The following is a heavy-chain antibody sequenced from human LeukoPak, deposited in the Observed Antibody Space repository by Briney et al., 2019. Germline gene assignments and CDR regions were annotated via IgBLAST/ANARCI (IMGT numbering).Heavy chain of an antibody. CDR3: AKTRPLDSSSWSHGDY. CDR2: ISGSGDST. D-gene: IGHD6-13*01. J-gene: IGHJ4*02. CDR1: GFTFSSYA. V-gene: IGHV3-23*01. Sequence: GGSLRLSCAASGFTFSSYAMSWVRQAPGKGLEWVSAISGSGDSTYYGDSVKGRFTISRDNSKNTLYLHMNSLRAEDTAVYYCAKTRPLDSSSWSHGDYWGQGTLVTVSS.